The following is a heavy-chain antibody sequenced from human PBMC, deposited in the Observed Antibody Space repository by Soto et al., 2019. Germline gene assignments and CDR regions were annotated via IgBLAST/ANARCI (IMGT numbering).Heavy chain of an antibody. CDR3: ARHSGLGHNSRC. Sequence: PGESLKISCKGSGYGFTNYWISWVRQMPGKGLEWMGRIDPSDSSTNYSPSFQGHVTISTDKSISTAYLQWSSLEASDTAMYYCARHSGLGHNSRCWGQGTLVTVSS. V-gene: IGHV5-10-1*01. D-gene: IGHD2-21*01. CDR1: GYGFTNYW. CDR2: IDPSDSST. J-gene: IGHJ4*02.